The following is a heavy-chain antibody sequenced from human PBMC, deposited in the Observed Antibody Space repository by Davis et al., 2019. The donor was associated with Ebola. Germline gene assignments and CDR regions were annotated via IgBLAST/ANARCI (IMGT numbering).Heavy chain of an antibody. CDR1: GFTFSSYW. V-gene: IGHV3-21*06. Sequence: GGSLRLSCAASGFTFSSYWMSWVRQAPGKGLEWVSSIGTRSVYIYYADSVKGRFTISRDNAKNSLYLQMDSLRVKDTAIYYCARRRDCSNGVCYGMDVWGQGTAVTVSS. D-gene: IGHD2-8*01. CDR2: IGTRSVYI. CDR3: ARRRDCSNGVCYGMDV. J-gene: IGHJ6*02.